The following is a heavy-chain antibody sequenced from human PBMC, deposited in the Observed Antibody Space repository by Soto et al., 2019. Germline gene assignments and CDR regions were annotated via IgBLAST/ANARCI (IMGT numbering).Heavy chain of an antibody. Sequence: TLSLTCTVSGGSISSGDYYWSWIRQPPGKGLEWIGYIYYSGSTNYNPSLKSRVTISVDTSKNQFSLKLSSVTAADTAVYYCARVAYDFWSGYYSGGFDPWGQGTLVTVSS. J-gene: IGHJ5*02. CDR1: GGSISSGDYY. D-gene: IGHD3-3*01. CDR2: IYYSGST. CDR3: ARVAYDFWSGYYSGGFDP. V-gene: IGHV4-61*08.